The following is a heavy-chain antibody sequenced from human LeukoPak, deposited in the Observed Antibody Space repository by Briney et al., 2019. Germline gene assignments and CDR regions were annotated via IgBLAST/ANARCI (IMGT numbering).Heavy chain of an antibody. Sequence: GGSLGLSCAASGFTFSRYGMHWVRQAPGKGLEWVAVTSYDGTKKDYADHVKGRFTISRDNSQNTLYLQMNSLRAEDTAVYYCARDLATADYFDYWGQGTLVTVSS. CDR2: TSYDGTKK. CDR1: GFTFSRYG. J-gene: IGHJ4*02. CDR3: ARDLATADYFDY. D-gene: IGHD1-26*01. V-gene: IGHV3-30*03.